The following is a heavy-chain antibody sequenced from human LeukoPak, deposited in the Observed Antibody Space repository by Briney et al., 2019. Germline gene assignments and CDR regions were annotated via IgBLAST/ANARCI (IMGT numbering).Heavy chain of an antibody. V-gene: IGHV3-21*01. D-gene: IGHD3-10*01. J-gene: IGHJ6*02. CDR2: ISSSSSYI. CDR3: ARGPMLRGLIHGMDV. CDR1: GFTFNSYS. Sequence: TGGSLRLSCAASGFTFNSYSMNWVRQAPGKGLEWVSSISSSSSYIYYADSVKGRFTISRDNSKNTLYLQMNSLRGEDTAVYYCARGPMLRGLIHGMDVWGQGTTVTVSS.